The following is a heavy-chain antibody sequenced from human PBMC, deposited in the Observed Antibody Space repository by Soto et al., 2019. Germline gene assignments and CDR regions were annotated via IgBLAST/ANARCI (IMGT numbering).Heavy chain of an antibody. CDR2: IRAYNGNT. V-gene: IGHV1-18*01. CDR1: GYTFTSYG. J-gene: IGHJ4*02. CDR3: ARESPPADY. Sequence: QVQLVQSGAEVKKPGASVKVSCKASGYTFTSYGISWVRQAPGQGLEWMGWIRAYNGNTNYAQKLQGRVTMTTDTPTSTAYQELRCQRSYDTAVYHCARESPPADYWCQGTLVTVSS.